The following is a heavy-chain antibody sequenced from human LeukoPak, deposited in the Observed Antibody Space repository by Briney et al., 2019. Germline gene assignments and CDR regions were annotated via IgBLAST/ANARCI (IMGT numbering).Heavy chain of an antibody. Sequence: PGGSQRLSCAASGFTVSSNYMSWVRQAPGKGLEWVSVIYSGGSTYYADSVKGRFTISRDNSKNTLYLQMNSLRAEDTAVYYCATEGYYYDSSGYLDYWGQGTLVTVSS. CDR1: GFTVSSNY. J-gene: IGHJ4*02. V-gene: IGHV3-53*01. D-gene: IGHD3-22*01. CDR2: IYSGGST. CDR3: ATEGYYYDSSGYLDY.